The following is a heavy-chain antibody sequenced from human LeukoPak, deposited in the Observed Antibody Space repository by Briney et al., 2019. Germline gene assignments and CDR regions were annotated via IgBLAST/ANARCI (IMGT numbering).Heavy chain of an antibody. CDR3: ARAAGDLDY. Sequence: GASVKLSCKASGYTFTSYDINWVRQATGQGLEWVGWMNPNSGNTGSAQKFQGRVTMTRDTSISTAYMELSSLRSEDTAIYYCARAAGDLDYWGQGTLVTVSS. CDR2: MNPNSGNT. J-gene: IGHJ4*02. CDR1: GYTFTSYD. V-gene: IGHV1-8*01.